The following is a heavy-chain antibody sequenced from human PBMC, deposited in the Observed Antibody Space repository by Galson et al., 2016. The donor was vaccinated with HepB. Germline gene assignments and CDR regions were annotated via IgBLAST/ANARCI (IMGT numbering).Heavy chain of an antibody. CDR1: GFSLNSYV. CDR3: ARDVRPRQPHYYGMDV. D-gene: IGHD1-1*01. Sequence: SLRLSCAASGFSLNSYVMHWVRQAPGKGLEWAAVVWSDGSKKYYEDSVKGRFTISRDNSKNTLYLQMNSLRAEDTSVYYCARDVRPRQPHYYGMDVWGQGTTVTVSS. CDR2: VWSDGSKK. V-gene: IGHV3-33*01. J-gene: IGHJ6*02.